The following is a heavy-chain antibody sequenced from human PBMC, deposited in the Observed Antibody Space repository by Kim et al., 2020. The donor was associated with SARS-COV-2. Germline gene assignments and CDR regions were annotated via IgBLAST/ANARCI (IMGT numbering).Heavy chain of an antibody. Sequence: GGSLRLSCAASGFTFDDYAMHWVRQAPGKGLEWVSGISWNSGSIGYADSVKGRFTISRDNAKNSLYLQMNSLRAEDTALYYCAKGSGSGVSRGGMDVWGQGTTVTVSS. CDR3: AKGSGSGVSRGGMDV. D-gene: IGHD3-10*01. V-gene: IGHV3-9*01. CDR1: GFTFDDYA. CDR2: ISWNSGSI. J-gene: IGHJ6*02.